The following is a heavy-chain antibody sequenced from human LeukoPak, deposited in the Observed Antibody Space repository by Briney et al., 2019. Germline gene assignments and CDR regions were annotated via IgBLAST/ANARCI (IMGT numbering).Heavy chain of an antibody. V-gene: IGHV3-23*01. CDR3: AKDSSSSNYYYGLDV. CDR2: ISAGGVYT. J-gene: IGHJ6*02. CDR1: GFTFSSSA. D-gene: IGHD6-6*01. Sequence: GGSLRLSCAASGFTFSSSAMTWVRQAPGKGLEWVSSISAGGVYTYYADSVKGRFTISRDNPKNTLYLQMNSLRAEDTAVYYCAKDSSSSNYYYGLDVWGQGTTVTVSS.